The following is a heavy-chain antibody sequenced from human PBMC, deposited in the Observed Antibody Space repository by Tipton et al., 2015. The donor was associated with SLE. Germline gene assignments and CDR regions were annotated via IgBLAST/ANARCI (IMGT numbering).Heavy chain of an antibody. D-gene: IGHD1-26*01. CDR2: IYSGGST. CDR1: GFTVSSNY. J-gene: IGHJ4*02. Sequence: SLRLSCAASGFTVSSNYMSWVRQAPGKGLEWVSVIYSGGSTYYADSVRGRFTISRDNSKNKLYLQMNSLRAEDTAVYYCASGWELSFDYWGQGTLVTVSS. V-gene: IGHV3-53*05. CDR3: ASGWELSFDY.